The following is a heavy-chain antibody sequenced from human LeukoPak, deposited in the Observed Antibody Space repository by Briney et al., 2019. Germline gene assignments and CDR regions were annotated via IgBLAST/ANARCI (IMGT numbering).Heavy chain of an antibody. J-gene: IGHJ4*02. CDR1: GGSISTYY. V-gene: IGHV4-59*08. Sequence: SETLSLTCTVSGGSISTYYGTWIRQPPGKGLEWIGYIYYSASSNYNPSLKSRVTISVDTSKNQFSLKESSVPAADTAVYYCERRMATNPKYYFDYWGQGILVTVSS. CDR3: ERRMATNPKYYFDY. D-gene: IGHD5-24*01. CDR2: IYYSASS.